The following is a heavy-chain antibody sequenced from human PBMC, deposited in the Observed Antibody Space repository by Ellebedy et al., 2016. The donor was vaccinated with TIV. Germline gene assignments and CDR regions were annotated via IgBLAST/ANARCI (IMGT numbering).Heavy chain of an antibody. Sequence: PGGSLRLSCAASGFTFSDYYMTWIRQGPGKGLEWISYIDSSGTIIYYADSVKGRFTISRDNAKNSLFLQLNSLRVEDTAVYYCARDLTHYRMDVWGQGTTVTVSS. CDR1: GFTFSDYY. CDR3: ARDLTHYRMDV. D-gene: IGHD3-16*02. CDR2: IDSSGTII. J-gene: IGHJ6*02. V-gene: IGHV3-11*01.